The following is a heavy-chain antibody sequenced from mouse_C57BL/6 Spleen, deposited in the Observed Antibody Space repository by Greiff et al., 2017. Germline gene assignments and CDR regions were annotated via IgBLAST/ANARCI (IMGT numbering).Heavy chain of an antibody. CDR3: AKHGTGYAMDY. J-gene: IGHJ4*01. CDR2: ICGGGST. D-gene: IGHD4-1*01. V-gene: IGHV2-9*01. CDR1: GFSFTSYG. Sequence: VQLVESGPGLVAPSQCLSISCTASGFSFTSYGVDWVRQPPGKGLEWLGVICGGGSTNYNSALMSRLSISKNNSKSQAFLKMSSLHTDDAAMYYCAKHGTGYAMDYWGQGTSVTVSS.